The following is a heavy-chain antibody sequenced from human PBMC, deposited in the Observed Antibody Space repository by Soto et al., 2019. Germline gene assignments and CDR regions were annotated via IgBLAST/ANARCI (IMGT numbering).Heavy chain of an antibody. D-gene: IGHD6-19*01. CDR1: GGSFSGYY. J-gene: IGHJ4*02. CDR2: INHSGST. Sequence: SETLSLTCAVYGGSFSGYYWSWIRQPPGKGLEWIGEINHSGSTNYNPSLKSRVTISVDTSKNQFSLKLSSVTAADTAVYYGARGSGWFDYWGQGTLVTVSS. V-gene: IGHV4-34*01. CDR3: ARGSGWFDY.